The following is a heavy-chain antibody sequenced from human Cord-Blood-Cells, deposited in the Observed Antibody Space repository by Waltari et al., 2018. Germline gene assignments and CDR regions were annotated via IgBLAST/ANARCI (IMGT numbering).Heavy chain of an antibody. CDR1: GFTFSSYA. CDR2: ISGSGGST. V-gene: IGHV3-23*01. D-gene: IGHD2-2*02. CDR3: AKVGGVPAAILIHFDY. Sequence: EVQLLESGGGLVQPGGSLRLSCAASGFTFSSYAMSWVRQAPGKGLEWVSAISGSGGSTYIADAVKGRFTLSRDNAKNTLYLQMNSLRAEDTAVYYCAKVGGVPAAILIHFDYWGQGTLVTVSS. J-gene: IGHJ4*02.